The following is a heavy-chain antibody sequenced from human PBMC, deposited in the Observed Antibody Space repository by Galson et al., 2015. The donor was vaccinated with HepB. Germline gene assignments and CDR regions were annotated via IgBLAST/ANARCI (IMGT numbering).Heavy chain of an antibody. D-gene: IGHD2-21*02. V-gene: IGHV3-11*05. CDR2: ISSSSSYT. J-gene: IGHJ5*02. CDR3: ARVVVVTASNWFDP. CDR1: GFTFSDYY. Sequence: SLRLSCAASGFTFSDYYMSWIRQAPGKGLGWVSYISSSSSYTNYADSVKGRFTISRDNAKNSLYLQMNSLRAEDTAVYYCARVVVVTASNWFDPWGQGTLVTVSS.